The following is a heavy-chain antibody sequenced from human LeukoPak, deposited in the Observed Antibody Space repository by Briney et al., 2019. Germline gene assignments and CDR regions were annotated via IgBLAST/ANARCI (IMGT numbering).Heavy chain of an antibody. V-gene: IGHV4-4*07. Sequence: SETLSLTCTVSGGSISSYYWSWIRQPAGKGLEWIGRIYTSGSTNYNPSLKSRVTMSVDTSKNLFSLKLSSVTAADTAVYYCAATPLMVYAIKGVPYYYYYGMDVWGQGTTVTVSS. CDR1: GGSISSYY. CDR2: IYTSGST. CDR3: AATPLMVYAIKGVPYYYYYGMDV. D-gene: IGHD2-8*01. J-gene: IGHJ6*02.